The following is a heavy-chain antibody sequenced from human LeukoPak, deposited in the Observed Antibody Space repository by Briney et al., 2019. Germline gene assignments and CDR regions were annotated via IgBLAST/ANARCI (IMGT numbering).Heavy chain of an antibody. CDR2: IYYSGST. J-gene: IGHJ4*02. CDR3: ARQSAIAARPSDY. V-gene: IGHV4-59*05. CDR1: GGSISSYY. Sequence: SETLSLTCTVSGGSISSYYWSWIRQPPGKGLEWIGSIYYSGSTYYNPSLKSRVTISVDTSKNQFSLKLSSVTAADTAVYYCARQSAIAARPSDYWGQGTLVTVSS. D-gene: IGHD6-6*01.